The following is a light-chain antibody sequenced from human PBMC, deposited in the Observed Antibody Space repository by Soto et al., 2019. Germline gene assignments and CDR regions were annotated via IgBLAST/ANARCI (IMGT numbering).Light chain of an antibody. CDR2: KAS. J-gene: IGKJ1*01. CDR1: QSISSW. V-gene: IGKV1-5*03. CDR3: QQYNSYPWT. Sequence: DIQMTQSPSTLSASVGDRVTITCRASQSISSWLAWYQQKPGKAPKLLIYKASSLESGVPSRFSGSGSGTEFTLTISRLQTDDFATYYCQQYNSYPWTFGPGTKVE.